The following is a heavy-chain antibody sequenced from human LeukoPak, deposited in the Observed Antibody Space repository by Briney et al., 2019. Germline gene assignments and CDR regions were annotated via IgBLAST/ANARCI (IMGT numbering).Heavy chain of an antibody. CDR2: ISGSGGST. V-gene: IGHV3-23*01. CDR3: AKAQKWELLPFDY. D-gene: IGHD1-26*01. Sequence: GGSLRLSCTASGFTFSSYTMNWVRQAPGKGLEWVSAISGSGGSTYYADSVKGRFTISRDNSKNTLYLQMNSLRAEDTAVYYCAKAQKWELLPFDYWGQGTLVTVSS. CDR1: GFTFSSYT. J-gene: IGHJ4*02.